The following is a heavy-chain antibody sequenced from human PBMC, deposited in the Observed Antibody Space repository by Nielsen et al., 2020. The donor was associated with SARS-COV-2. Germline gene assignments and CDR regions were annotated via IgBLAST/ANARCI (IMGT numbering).Heavy chain of an antibody. D-gene: IGHD2-2*03. J-gene: IGHJ3*01. CDR3: ARGGYCSSSSCYNAFDV. Sequence: GGSLRLSCATSGFTFSNYGMHWVRQAPGKGLEWVASIWFDGSKTEYADSVKGRFTISRDNSKNTLYLQMNSLRADDTALYYCARGGYCSSSSCYNAFDVWGEGTMVLVSS. CDR2: IWFDGSKT. CDR1: GFTFSNYG. V-gene: IGHV3-30*02.